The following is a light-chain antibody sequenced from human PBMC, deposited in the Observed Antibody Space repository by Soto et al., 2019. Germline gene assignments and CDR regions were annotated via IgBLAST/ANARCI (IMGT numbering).Light chain of an antibody. V-gene: IGKV2-28*01. CDR3: MQSLQGRT. J-gene: IGKJ4*01. CDR1: QSLLHSNGYIY. Sequence: DIVMTQSPLSLPVTPGEPASISCRSSQSLLHSNGYIYLDWFLQKPGQSPQLLIYMGSNRASGVPDRFSGSGSGTAFTLEISRVEAEDAGVYYCMQSLQGRTFAGGTKVEIK. CDR2: MGS.